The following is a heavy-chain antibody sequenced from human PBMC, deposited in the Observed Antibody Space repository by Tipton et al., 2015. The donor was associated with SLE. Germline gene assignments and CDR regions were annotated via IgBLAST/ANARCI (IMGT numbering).Heavy chain of an antibody. Sequence: TLSLTCTVSGVSISRSSYYWGWIRQSPGQGLEWIGNVYYSGTTNYNPSLKSRVTLSVDTSKSQFSLRLTSVTAADTAVYYCARAPGGSNGFLDYWGQGTLVTVST. V-gene: IGHV4-39*07. CDR1: GVSISRSSYY. CDR3: ARAPGGSNGFLDY. D-gene: IGHD4-23*01. CDR2: VYYSGTT. J-gene: IGHJ4*02.